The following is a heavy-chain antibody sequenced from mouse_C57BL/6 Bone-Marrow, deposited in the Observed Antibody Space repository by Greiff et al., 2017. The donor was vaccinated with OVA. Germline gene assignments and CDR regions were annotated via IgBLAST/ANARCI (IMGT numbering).Heavy chain of an antibody. J-gene: IGHJ3*01. D-gene: IGHD2-1*01. CDR2: IDPENGDT. CDR3: TRADGNYVFAY. CDR1: GFNIKDDY. V-gene: IGHV14-4*01. Sequence: EVQLKESGAELVRPGASVKLSCTASGFNIKDDYMHWVKQRPEQGLEWIGWIDPENGDTEYASKFQGKATITADTSSNTAYLQLSSLTSEDTAVYYCTRADGNYVFAYWGQGTLVTVSA.